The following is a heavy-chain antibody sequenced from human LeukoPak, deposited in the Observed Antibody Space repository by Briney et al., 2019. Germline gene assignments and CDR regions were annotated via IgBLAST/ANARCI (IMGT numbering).Heavy chain of an antibody. V-gene: IGHV1-69*13. Sequence: SVKVSCTASGGTFSSYAFSWVRQAPGQGLEWMGGIIPIVGTTNYAQMFQGRVTITADESTSTAYMELSSLRSEDTAVYYCARGGYYYDSSGYSHLPDYWGQGTLVTVSA. CDR3: ARGGYYYDSSGYSHLPDY. J-gene: IGHJ4*02. D-gene: IGHD3-22*01. CDR1: GGTFSSYA. CDR2: IIPIVGTT.